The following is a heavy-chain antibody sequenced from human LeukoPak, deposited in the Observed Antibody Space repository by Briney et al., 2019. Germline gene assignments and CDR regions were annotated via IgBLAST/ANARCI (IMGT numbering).Heavy chain of an antibody. V-gene: IGHV3-30*14. CDR2: MSPDGNKK. CDR3: VRGTGYSAYDYDFDY. Sequence: QPGRSLRLSCAASGFTFSDYNMHWVRQAPGKGLDWVALMSPDGNKKYYADPVKGRFTISRENAKNSFYLQMNSLRAGDTAVYYCVRGTGYSAYDYDFDYWGRGTLVTVSS. J-gene: IGHJ4*02. CDR1: GFTFSDYN. D-gene: IGHD5-12*01.